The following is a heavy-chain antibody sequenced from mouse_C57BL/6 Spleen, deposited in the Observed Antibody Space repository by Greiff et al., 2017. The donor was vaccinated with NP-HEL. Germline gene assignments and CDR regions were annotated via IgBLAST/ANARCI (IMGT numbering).Heavy chain of an antibody. J-gene: IGHJ2*01. Sequence: VKLQQSGAELVRPGTSVKVSCKASGYAFTNYLIEWVKQRPGQGLEWIGVINPGSGGTNYNEKFKGKATLTADKSSSTAYMQLSSLTSEDSAVYFCARRGYGSGTPFDYWGQGTTLTVSS. V-gene: IGHV1-54*01. CDR1: GYAFTNYL. CDR2: INPGSGGT. D-gene: IGHD1-1*01. CDR3: ARRGYGSGTPFDY.